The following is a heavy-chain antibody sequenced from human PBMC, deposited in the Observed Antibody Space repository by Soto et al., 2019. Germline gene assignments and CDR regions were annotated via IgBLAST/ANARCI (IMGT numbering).Heavy chain of an antibody. CDR1: GFTFSSSW. CDR2: IDSSGGST. CDR3: AREGGYCSFTTCYKYFDY. Sequence: EVQLVESGGGLVQPGGSLRLSCAASGFTFSSSWMHWVRQAPGKGLVWLSRIDSSGGSTTYADSVRGRFTISRDNAKNTLYLQMNSLRADDTAVYYCAREGGYCSFTTCYKYFDYWGQGALVTVSS. D-gene: IGHD2-2*02. V-gene: IGHV3-74*01. J-gene: IGHJ4*02.